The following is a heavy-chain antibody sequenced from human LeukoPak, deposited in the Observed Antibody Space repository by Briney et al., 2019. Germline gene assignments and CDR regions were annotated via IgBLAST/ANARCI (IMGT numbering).Heavy chain of an antibody. CDR2: ISIRSRYI. J-gene: IGHJ4*02. CDR1: GFTFSSYS. V-gene: IGHV3-21*01. Sequence: GGSLRLSCAASGFTFSSYSMNWVRQAPGKGLEWVSSISIRSRYIHYADSVKGRFPISRDNAKNSLYLQMNSLRSEDTAVYYCARFSKGYDSSGDYWGQGTLVTVSS. CDR3: ARFSKGYDSSGDY. D-gene: IGHD3-22*01.